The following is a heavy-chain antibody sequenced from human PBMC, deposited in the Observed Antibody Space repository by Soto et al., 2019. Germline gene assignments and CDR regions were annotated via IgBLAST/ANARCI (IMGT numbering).Heavy chain of an antibody. CDR2: ISAYNGNT. D-gene: IGHD1-26*01. V-gene: IGHV1-18*04. CDR3: ARAGWELHPGYFDY. CDR1: GYTFTNYG. Sequence: QVQLVQSRAEVKKPGASVKVSCKASGYTFTNYGISWVRQAPGQGLEWMGWISAYNGNTNYAQKFQGRVTMTTDTSTRTSYLELRSLRSDDTAVYYCARAGWELHPGYFDYWGQGTLVTVSS. J-gene: IGHJ4*02.